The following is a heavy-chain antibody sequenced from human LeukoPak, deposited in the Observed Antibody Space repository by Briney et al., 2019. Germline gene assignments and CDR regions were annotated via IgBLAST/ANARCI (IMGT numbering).Heavy chain of an antibody. CDR3: ARDSVGYCSSTSCYAEGGFDY. CDR1: GFTFSSYA. Sequence: PGGSLRLSCAASGFTFSSYAMHWVRQAPGKGLEWVAVISYDGSNNYYADSVKGRFTISRDNSKNTLFLQTNSLRAEDTAVYYCARDSVGYCSSTSCYAEGGFDYWGQGTLVTVSS. J-gene: IGHJ4*02. CDR2: ISYDGSNN. D-gene: IGHD2-2*03. V-gene: IGHV3-30-3*01.